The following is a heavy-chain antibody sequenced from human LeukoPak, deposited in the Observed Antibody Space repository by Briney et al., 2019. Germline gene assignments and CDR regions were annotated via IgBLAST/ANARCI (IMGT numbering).Heavy chain of an antibody. J-gene: IGHJ4*02. CDR2: INHSGST. V-gene: IGHV4-34*01. CDR3: ARILRYFDWLIDY. D-gene: IGHD3-9*01. CDR1: GGSFSGYY. Sequence: SETLSLTCAVYGGSFSGYYWSWIRQPPGKGLEWIGEINHSGSTNYNPSLKSRVTISVDTSKNQFSLKLSSVAAADTAVYYCARILRYFDWLIDYWGQGTLVTVSS.